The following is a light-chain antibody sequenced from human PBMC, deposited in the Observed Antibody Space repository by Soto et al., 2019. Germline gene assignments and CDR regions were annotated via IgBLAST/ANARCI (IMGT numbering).Light chain of an antibody. V-gene: IGKV1-5*01. J-gene: IGKJ1*01. CDR3: QQYNSYPQT. CDR1: HSFXSW. Sequence: QMKQSPSSLCPSEGDGVTITCRASHSFXSWFDWYQQKPGKAPKIMXDDASSLERGGPSRFSGSGSATEFPLTISSLQPDDFANYYFQQYNSYPQTFGQVTKVDIK. CDR2: DAS.